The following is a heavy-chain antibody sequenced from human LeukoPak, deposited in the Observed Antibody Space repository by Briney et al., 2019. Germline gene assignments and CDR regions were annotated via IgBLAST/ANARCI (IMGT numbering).Heavy chain of an antibody. J-gene: IGHJ4*02. CDR1: GGSISSSSYY. D-gene: IGHD3-22*01. Sequence: PSETLPLTCTVSGGSISSSSYYWGWIRQPPGKGLEWIGSIYYSGSTYYNPSLKSRVTISVDTSKNQFSLKLSSVTAADTAVYYCARERNSGYYDLFDYWGQGTLVTASS. CDR2: IYYSGST. V-gene: IGHV4-39*07. CDR3: ARERNSGYYDLFDY.